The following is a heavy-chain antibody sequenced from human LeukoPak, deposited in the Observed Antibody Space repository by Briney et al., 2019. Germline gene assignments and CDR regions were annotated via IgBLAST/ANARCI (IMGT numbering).Heavy chain of an antibody. D-gene: IGHD3-22*01. V-gene: IGHV3-11*06. CDR1: GFTFSDSY. CDR2: ISTSSGYT. CDR3: AYESSGYHQRSDAFDI. Sequence: KTGGSLRLSCTASGFTFSDSYMNRIRQAPGKGPEWISLISTSSGYTDYADSVKGRFTISRDNAKNSLYLQMDSLRVEDTAMYYCAYESSGYHQRSDAFDIWGRGTVVIVSS. J-gene: IGHJ3*02.